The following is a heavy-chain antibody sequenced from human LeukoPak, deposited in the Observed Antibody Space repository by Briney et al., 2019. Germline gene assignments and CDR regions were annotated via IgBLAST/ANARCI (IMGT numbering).Heavy chain of an antibody. J-gene: IGHJ6*02. Sequence: GGSLRLSCAASGFTFSSYAMHWVRQAPGKGLEYVSAISSNGGSTYYANSVKGRFTISRDNSKNTLYLQMGSPRAEDMAVYYCASSDFDWPDYGMDVWGQGTTVTVSS. CDR2: ISSNGGST. CDR3: ASSDFDWPDYGMDV. CDR1: GFTFSSYA. D-gene: IGHD3-9*01. V-gene: IGHV3-64*01.